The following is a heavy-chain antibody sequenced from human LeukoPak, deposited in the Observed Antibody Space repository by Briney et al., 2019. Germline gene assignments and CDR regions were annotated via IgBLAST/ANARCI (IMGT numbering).Heavy chain of an antibody. CDR3: ATPGGGAYNSGWYGGY. CDR2: IYPGDSDI. D-gene: IGHD6-19*01. V-gene: IGHV5-51*01. CDR1: GYSFTSYW. J-gene: IGHJ4*02. Sequence: GESLQISCKGSGYSFTSYWIGWVRPMPEKGLEWMGIIYPGDSDIRYSPSFQGQVTISADKSISTAYLQWSSLKASDTAMYYCATPGGGAYNSGWYGGYWGQGTLVTVSS.